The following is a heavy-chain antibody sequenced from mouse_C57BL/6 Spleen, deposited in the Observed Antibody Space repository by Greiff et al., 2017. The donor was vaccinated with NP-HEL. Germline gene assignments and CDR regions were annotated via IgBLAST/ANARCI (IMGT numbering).Heavy chain of an antibody. Sequence: QVQLQQSGAELVRPGTSVKMSCKASGYTFTNYWIGWAKQRPGHGLEWIGDIYPGGGYTNYNEKFKGKATLTADKSSSTAYMQFSSLTSEDSAIYYCPRATAGAMDYWGQGTSVTVSS. CDR3: PRATAGAMDY. J-gene: IGHJ4*01. D-gene: IGHD1-2*01. V-gene: IGHV1-63*01. CDR2: IYPGGGYT. CDR1: GYTFTNYW.